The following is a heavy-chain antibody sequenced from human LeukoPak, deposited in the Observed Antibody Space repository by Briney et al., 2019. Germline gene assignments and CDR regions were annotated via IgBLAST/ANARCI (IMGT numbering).Heavy chain of an antibody. V-gene: IGHV4-59*08. Sequence: LETLSLTCSVSGVSISSYYWSWIRQPPGRGLEWVGYIYFSGSINYNPSLKSRVTISADTSKNQLSLKLSSVTAADTAVYYCARSSGYTYGSDYWGQGTLVTVSS. CDR2: IYFSGSI. CDR1: GVSISSYY. CDR3: ARSSGYTYGSDY. J-gene: IGHJ4*02. D-gene: IGHD5-18*01.